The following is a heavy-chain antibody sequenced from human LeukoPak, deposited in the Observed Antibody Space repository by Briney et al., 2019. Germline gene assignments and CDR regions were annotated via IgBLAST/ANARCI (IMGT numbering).Heavy chain of an antibody. D-gene: IGHD6-19*01. CDR3: ARVLGSGWYESCAFDI. V-gene: IGHV1-2*02. CDR1: GYTFTGYY. CDR2: INPNSGGT. Sequence: ASVKVSCKASGYTFTGYYMHWVRQAPGQGLEWMGWINPNSGGTNYAQKFQGRVTMTRDTSISTAYMELSRLRSDDTAVYYCARVLGSGWYESCAFDIWGQGTMVTVSS. J-gene: IGHJ3*02.